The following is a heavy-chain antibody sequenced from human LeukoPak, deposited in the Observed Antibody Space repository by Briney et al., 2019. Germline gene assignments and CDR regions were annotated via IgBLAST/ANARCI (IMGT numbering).Heavy chain of an antibody. CDR3: AREPAATSYYYYYMDV. J-gene: IGHJ6*03. CDR2: INPSGGST. Sequence: ASVKVSCKTSGYTFTDYYMHWVRQAPGQGLEWMGIINPSGGSTSYAQKFQGRVTMTRDMSTSTVYMELSSLRSEDTAVYYCAREPAATSYYYYYMDVWGKGTTVTVSS. CDR1: GYTFTDYY. D-gene: IGHD2-2*01. V-gene: IGHV1-46*01.